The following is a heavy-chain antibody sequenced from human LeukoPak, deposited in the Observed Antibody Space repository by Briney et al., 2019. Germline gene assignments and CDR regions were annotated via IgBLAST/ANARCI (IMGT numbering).Heavy chain of an antibody. CDR3: ARATYGPGSYRPPTFDY. Sequence: ASVKVSCKASGGTFSSYAISWVRQAPGQGLEWMGGIIPIFGTANYAQKFQGRVTITADESTSTAYMELSSLRSEDTAVYYCARATYGPGSYRPPTFDYWGQGTLVTVSS. V-gene: IGHV1-69*13. CDR1: GGTFSSYA. D-gene: IGHD3-10*01. CDR2: IIPIFGTA. J-gene: IGHJ4*02.